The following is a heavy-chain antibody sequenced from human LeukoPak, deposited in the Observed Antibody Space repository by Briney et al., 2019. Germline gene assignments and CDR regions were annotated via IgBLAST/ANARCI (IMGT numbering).Heavy chain of an antibody. CDR3: TRGYRSGTINPFFDY. Sequence: PGGSLRLSCAASGFTFSSYSMNWVRQAPGKGLEWVSFIRSKAYGGTTEYAASVKGRFTFSRDDSKSIAYLQMNSLKTEDTAVYYCTRGYRSGTINPFFDYWGQGTLVTVSS. D-gene: IGHD1-7*01. V-gene: IGHV3-49*04. CDR1: GFTFSSYS. J-gene: IGHJ4*02. CDR2: IRSKAYGGTT.